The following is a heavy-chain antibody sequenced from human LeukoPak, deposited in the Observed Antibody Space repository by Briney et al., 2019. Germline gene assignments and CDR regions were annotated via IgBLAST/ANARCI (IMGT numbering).Heavy chain of an antibody. Sequence: PGGSLRLSCAASGFTFSSYAMSWVRQAPGEGLEWVSVISGSGGSTYYADSVRGRFTISRDNSKNTLFLQINSLRAEDTAVYYCAKPIGATKGFVYWGEGALVSDCS. CDR1: GFTFSSYA. J-gene: IGHJ4*02. V-gene: IGHV3-23*01. CDR2: ISGSGGST. CDR3: AKPIGATKGFVY. D-gene: IGHD5-12*01.